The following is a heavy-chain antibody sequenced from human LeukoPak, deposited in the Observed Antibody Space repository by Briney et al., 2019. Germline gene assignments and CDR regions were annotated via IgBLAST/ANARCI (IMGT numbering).Heavy chain of an antibody. J-gene: IGHJ4*02. CDR1: GFTVSTNY. Sequence: GGSLRLSCIASGFTVSTNYMTWVRQAPGKGLEWVSVIYRGGSTYYSDSVKGRFTISRGSSENTLYLQMNSLTTEDTAVYYCASLAYWGQGTLVTVSS. CDR3: ASLAY. CDR2: IYRGGST. V-gene: IGHV3-66*02.